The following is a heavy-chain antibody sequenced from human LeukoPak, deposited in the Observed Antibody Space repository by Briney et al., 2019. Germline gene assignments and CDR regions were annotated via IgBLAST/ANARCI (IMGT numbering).Heavy chain of an antibody. CDR1: GFTFSNYW. Sequence: GGSLSLSCAASGFTFSNYWMSWVRQAPGKGLEWVANIKEDGSEKYYVDSVKGRFTISRDNARNSLYLQMNSLRAEDTAVYYCASGRQLGYWGQGTLVSVSS. D-gene: IGHD6-13*01. CDR3: ASGRQLGY. J-gene: IGHJ4*02. CDR2: IKEDGSEK. V-gene: IGHV3-7*01.